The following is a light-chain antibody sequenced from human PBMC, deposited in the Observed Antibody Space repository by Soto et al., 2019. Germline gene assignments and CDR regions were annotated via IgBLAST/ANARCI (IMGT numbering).Light chain of an antibody. CDR3: QQYNNWPQT. CDR2: GAS. CDR1: QSVIGN. J-gene: IGKJ1*01. V-gene: IGKV3-15*01. Sequence: EIVMTQSPATLSVSPGESATLSCRASQSVIGNLAWYQQKPGQAPRLLIYGASTRATGIPARFSGSGSGTEFTLTISSLQSEDFAVYYCQQYNNWPQTFGQGTKVEIK.